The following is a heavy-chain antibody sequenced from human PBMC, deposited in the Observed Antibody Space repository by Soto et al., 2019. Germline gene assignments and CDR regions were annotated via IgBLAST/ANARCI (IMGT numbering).Heavy chain of an antibody. CDR1: GGSISSSNW. D-gene: IGHD3-22*01. V-gene: IGHV4-4*02. CDR3: ARLTYYYDSSGYPGAFDI. Sequence: QVQLQESGPGLVKPSGTLSLTCAVSGGSISSSNWWSWVRQPPGKGLEWIGEIYHSGSTNYNPSLKSRVTISVDKSKNQFSLKLSSVTAADTAVYYCARLTYYYDSSGYPGAFDIWGQGTMVTVSS. CDR2: IYHSGST. J-gene: IGHJ3*02.